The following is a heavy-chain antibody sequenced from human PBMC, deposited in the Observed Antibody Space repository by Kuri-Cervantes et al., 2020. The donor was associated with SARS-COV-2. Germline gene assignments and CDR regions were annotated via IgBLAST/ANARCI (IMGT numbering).Heavy chain of an antibody. CDR1: GFTFSSYA. D-gene: IGHD2-15*01. V-gene: IGHV3-23*01. CDR3: AKILTPGYCSGGSCYLGDY. Sequence: GGSLRLSCAASGFTFSSYAMSWVRQAPGKGLEWVSAISGSGGCTYYADSVKGRSTISRDNSKNTLYLQMNSLRAEDTAVYYCAKILTPGYCSGGSCYLGDYWGQGTLVTVSS. J-gene: IGHJ4*02. CDR2: ISGSGGCT.